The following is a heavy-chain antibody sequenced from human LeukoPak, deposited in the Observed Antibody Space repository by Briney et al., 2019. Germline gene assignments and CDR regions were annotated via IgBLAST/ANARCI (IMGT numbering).Heavy chain of an antibody. Sequence: SVKISCKASGGTFSSYAISWVRQAPGQGLEWMGGIIPIFGTANYAQKFQGRVTITADKSTSTAYMELSSLRSEDTAVYYCARYSGYDWRTAFDIWGQGTMVTVSS. CDR2: IIPIFGTA. V-gene: IGHV1-69*06. D-gene: IGHD5-12*01. CDR3: ARYSGYDWRTAFDI. CDR1: GGTFSSYA. J-gene: IGHJ3*02.